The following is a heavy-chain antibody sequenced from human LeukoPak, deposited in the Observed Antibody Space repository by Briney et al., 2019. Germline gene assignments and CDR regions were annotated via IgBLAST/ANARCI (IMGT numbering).Heavy chain of an antibody. CDR2: ISSSGSTI. Sequence: GRSLRLSCAASGFTFSSYGMNWVRQAPGKGLEWVSYISSSGSTIYYADSVKGRFTISRDNAKNSLYLQMNSLRAEDTAVYYCAKDSAKKYDDYWGQGTLVTVSS. J-gene: IGHJ4*02. CDR1: GFTFSSYG. CDR3: AKDSAKKYDDY. D-gene: IGHD2/OR15-2a*01. V-gene: IGHV3-48*04.